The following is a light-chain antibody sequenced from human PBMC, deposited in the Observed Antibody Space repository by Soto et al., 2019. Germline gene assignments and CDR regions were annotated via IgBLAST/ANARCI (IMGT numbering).Light chain of an antibody. CDR2: DAS. CDR3: QHYSPHYPVT. J-gene: IGKJ4*01. CDR1: QSISTW. Sequence: DIQMTQSPSTLSASVRDRVTITCRASQSISTWLAWYQQKPGKAPKFLIYDASSLEVGVPSRFSGSGSGTEFTLTISSLQPDDFATHYCQHYSPHYPVTFGGGTKVEIK. V-gene: IGKV1-5*01.